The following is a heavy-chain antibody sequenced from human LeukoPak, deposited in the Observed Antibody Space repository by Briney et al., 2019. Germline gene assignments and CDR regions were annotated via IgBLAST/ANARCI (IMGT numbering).Heavy chain of an antibody. J-gene: IGHJ4*02. CDR1: GFIFKDKF. CDR2: IGWNGGSK. D-gene: IGHD2-15*01. V-gene: IGHV3-20*04. CDR3: ARSSGFRYEVFDS. Sequence: GGSLRLSGTASGFIFKDKFLSWFREAPGKRLEWVSTIGWNGGSKSYADSVKGRFTISRDDFNNLLHLQMDSLRAEDTALYYCARSSGFRYEVFDSWGQGTLVTVSS.